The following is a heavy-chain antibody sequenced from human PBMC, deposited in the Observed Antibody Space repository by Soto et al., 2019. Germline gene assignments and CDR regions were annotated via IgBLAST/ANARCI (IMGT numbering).Heavy chain of an antibody. J-gene: IGHJ4*02. CDR3: ARDAGIEAVAGRTYYFDY. CDR1: GFTFSSYT. V-gene: IGHV3-21*01. D-gene: IGHD6-19*01. CDR2: ISTSSSYI. Sequence: EVQLVESRGGLVKPGGSLRLSCAASGFTFSSYTMNWVRQAPGKGLEWVSSISTSSSYIYYADSVKGRFTISRDNAKNSLYLQMNSLRAEDTAVYYCARDAGIEAVAGRTYYFDYWGQGTLVTVSS.